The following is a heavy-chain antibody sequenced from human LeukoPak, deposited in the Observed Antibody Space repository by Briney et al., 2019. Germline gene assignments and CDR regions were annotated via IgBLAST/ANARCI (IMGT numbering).Heavy chain of an antibody. J-gene: IGHJ6*03. CDR1: GCSITSSSYY. Sequence: NPSESLSLTCTASGCSITSSSYYWGRIRQPPGKGLEWIGRNYYSIKTYYNPSLNVRGTISVDTSKYQFSLKLSSVTAADTAVYYCARHAVWAVNYYYYMDVWGKGATVTISS. CDR2: NYYSIKT. V-gene: IGHV4-39*01. D-gene: IGHD2-8*01. CDR3: ARHAVWAVNYYYYMDV.